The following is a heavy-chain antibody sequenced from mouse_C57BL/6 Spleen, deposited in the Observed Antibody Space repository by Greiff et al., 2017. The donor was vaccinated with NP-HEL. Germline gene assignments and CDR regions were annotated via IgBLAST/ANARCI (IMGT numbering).Heavy chain of an antibody. CDR1: VYTFTSYW. J-gene: IGHJ3*01. D-gene: IGHD2-3*01. CDR2: INPSNGGT. V-gene: IGHV1-53*01. Sequence: VQLQQPGTELVKPGASVKLSCKASVYTFTSYWLPWVKQRPGQGLEWIGNINPSNGGTNYNEKFKSKATLTVDKSSSTAYMQLSSLTSEDSAVYYCARPERDGYYDWFAYWGQGTLVTVSA. CDR3: ARPERDGYYDWFAY.